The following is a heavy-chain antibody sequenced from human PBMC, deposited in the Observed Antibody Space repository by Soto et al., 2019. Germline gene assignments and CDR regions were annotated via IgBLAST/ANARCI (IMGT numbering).Heavy chain of an antibody. V-gene: IGHV3-33*01. CDR3: ARDREASWVDFSMDV. J-gene: IGHJ6*02. CDR1: GFTFSSYG. CDR2: IWYDGSNK. D-gene: IGHD2-15*01. Sequence: QVQLVESGGGVVQPGRSLRLSCAASGFTFSSYGMHWVRQAPGKGLEWVAVIWYDGSNKYYADSVKGRFTISSDNSKNTLYLQMNSLRAEDTAVYYCARDREASWVDFSMDVWGQGTTVTVSS.